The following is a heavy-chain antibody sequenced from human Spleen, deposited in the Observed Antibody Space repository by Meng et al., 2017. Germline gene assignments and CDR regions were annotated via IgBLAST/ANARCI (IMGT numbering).Heavy chain of an antibody. CDR1: GYNFPDYW. V-gene: IGHV1-2*06. CDR3: ARGHGGNSWSSDF. D-gene: IGHD3-10*01. J-gene: IGHJ4*02. CDR2: IDPKSGDT. Sequence: ASVKVSCKPSGYNFPDYWLHWVRRAPGQGLEWMGRIDPKSGDTHYAQRFQGRVTMTGDTSKNQFSLKLSSVTAADSAVYCCARGHGGNSWSSDFWGQGTLVTVSS.